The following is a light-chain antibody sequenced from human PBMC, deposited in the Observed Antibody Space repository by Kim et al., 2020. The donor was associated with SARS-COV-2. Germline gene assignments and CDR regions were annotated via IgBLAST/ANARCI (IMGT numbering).Light chain of an antibody. J-gene: IGLJ3*02. Sequence: QPVLTQSPSASASLGASVKLTCTLSSGHSNYAIAWHQQQPEKGPRYLMKVNSDGSHTKGDGIPDRFSGSSSGAECYLTISSLQSEDEADYYCQTWDTGLRVFGGGTQLTVL. CDR3: QTWDTGLRV. V-gene: IGLV4-69*01. CDR2: VNSDGSH. CDR1: SGHSNYA.